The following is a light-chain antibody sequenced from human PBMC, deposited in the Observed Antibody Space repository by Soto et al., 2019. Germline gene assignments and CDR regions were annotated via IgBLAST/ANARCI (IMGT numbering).Light chain of an antibody. J-gene: IGLJ3*02. Sequence: QSALTQPASVSGSPGQSITISCTGTNSDVGTYNLVSWYQQHPGRAPKLMIYEVTKRPSGVSNRFSGSKSGYRASLTISGLQADDEADYYCCSYAGSSTMVFGGGTKLTVL. CDR2: EVT. V-gene: IGLV2-23*02. CDR3: CSYAGSSTMV. CDR1: NSDVGTYNL.